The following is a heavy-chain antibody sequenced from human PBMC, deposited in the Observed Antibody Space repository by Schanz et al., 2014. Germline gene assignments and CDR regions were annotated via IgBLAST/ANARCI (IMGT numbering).Heavy chain of an antibody. Sequence: VQLVDSGGGLVKPGGSLRLSCTASGFPFSSYWMHWVRQVPGKGLEWVSAISGSGGSTYYADSVKGRFTISRDNAKNSLYLEMNSLRAEDTALYYCARDRRNADLDYWGQGTLVTVSS. CDR1: GFPFSSYW. V-gene: IGHV3-21*01. CDR3: ARDRRNADLDY. J-gene: IGHJ4*02. D-gene: IGHD1-1*01. CDR2: ISGSGGST.